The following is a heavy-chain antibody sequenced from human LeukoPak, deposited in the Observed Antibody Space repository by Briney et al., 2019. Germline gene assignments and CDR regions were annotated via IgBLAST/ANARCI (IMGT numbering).Heavy chain of an antibody. Sequence: PGGSLRLSCAASGFTFSSYAMSWVRQAPGKGLEWVSAISGSGGSTYYADSVKGRFTISRDNAKNSLYLQMNSLRAEDTAVYYCARDQKDRFDPWGQGTLATVSS. J-gene: IGHJ5*02. CDR2: ISGSGGST. V-gene: IGHV3-23*01. CDR3: ARDQKDRFDP. CDR1: GFTFSSYA.